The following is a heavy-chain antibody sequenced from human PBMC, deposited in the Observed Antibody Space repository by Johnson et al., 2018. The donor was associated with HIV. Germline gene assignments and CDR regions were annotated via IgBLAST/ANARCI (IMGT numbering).Heavy chain of an antibody. V-gene: IGHV3-30*04. CDR3: ATLWFGEVSVYDAFDV. Sequence: QVQLVESGGGVVKPGRSLTLSCAASGFAFSSYALHWVRQAPGKGLEWVAVISYDGKDKYYADSVKGRFTSSRDNSKNTLYLQMNSLRPEDTAIYYCATLWFGEVSVYDAFDVWGQGTIVTVSS. D-gene: IGHD3-10*01. CDR1: GFAFSSYA. J-gene: IGHJ3*01. CDR2: ISYDGKDK.